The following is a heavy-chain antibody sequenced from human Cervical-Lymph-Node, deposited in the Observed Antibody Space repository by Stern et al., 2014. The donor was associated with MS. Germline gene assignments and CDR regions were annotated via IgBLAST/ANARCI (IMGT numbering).Heavy chain of an antibody. J-gene: IGHJ6*02. Sequence: VQLVESGAEVKKPGASVKVSCKASGYTFTSYGIDWVRQAPGQGLEWMGWITPYNGNANYVQKLQGRVTMTTDTSTTTAYMELRSLRSDDTAVYYCARRNYYSGMDVWGQGTTVTVSS. V-gene: IGHV1-18*04. CDR3: ARRNYYSGMDV. CDR2: ITPYNGNA. CDR1: GYTFTSYG.